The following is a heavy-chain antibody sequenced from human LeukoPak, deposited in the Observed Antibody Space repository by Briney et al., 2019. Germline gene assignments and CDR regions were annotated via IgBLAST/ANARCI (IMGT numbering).Heavy chain of an antibody. Sequence: SETLSLTCTVSGDSISSYYWSWVRQPPGKGLEWVGYIYYSGSTNYNPSLKSRVTISVDTSKNQFSLKLSSVTAADTAVYYCARDRSSFDAFDIWGQGTMVTVSS. D-gene: IGHD3-3*01. CDR1: GDSISSYY. CDR3: ARDRSSFDAFDI. V-gene: IGHV4-59*01. J-gene: IGHJ3*02. CDR2: IYYSGST.